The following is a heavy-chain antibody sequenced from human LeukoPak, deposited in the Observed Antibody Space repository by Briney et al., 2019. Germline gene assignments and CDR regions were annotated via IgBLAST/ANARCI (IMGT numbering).Heavy chain of an antibody. D-gene: IGHD3-10*01. J-gene: IGHJ4*02. Sequence: SETLSLTCTVSGGSISSDYWSWIRQPPGKGLEWIGYIYYSGSTNYNPSLKSRVTISVDTSKNQFSLKLSSVTAADTAVYYCARGSGFGELLPVDYWGQGTLVTVSS. CDR1: GGSISSDY. V-gene: IGHV4-59*01. CDR3: ARGSGFGELLPVDY. CDR2: IYYSGST.